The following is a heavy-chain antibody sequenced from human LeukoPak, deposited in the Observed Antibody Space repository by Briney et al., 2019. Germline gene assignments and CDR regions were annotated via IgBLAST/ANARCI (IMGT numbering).Heavy chain of an antibody. J-gene: IGHJ4*02. CDR2: IIPIFGTA. CDR1: GGTFSSYA. CDR3: AQSPLGATGSDYFDY. D-gene: IGHD1-26*01. V-gene: IGHV1-69*06. Sequence: SVKVSCKASGGTFSSYAISWVRQAPGQGLEWMGGIIPIFGTANYAQKFQGRVTITADKSTSTAYMELSSLRSEDTAVYYCAQSPLGATGSDYFDYWGQGTLVTVSS.